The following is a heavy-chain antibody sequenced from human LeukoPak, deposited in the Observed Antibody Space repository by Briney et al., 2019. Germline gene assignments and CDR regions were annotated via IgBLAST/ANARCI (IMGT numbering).Heavy chain of an antibody. CDR2: MYHSGGA. D-gene: IGHD5-18*01. CDR1: GYSISSGYF. Sequence: ASETLSLTCTVSGYSISSGYFWGWIRQPPGNGLEWIGTMYHSGGAYYNPSLKSRVTISVDTSKNQFSLRLSSVAAADTAMYYCARDRGADTASTDWGQGTLVTVSS. CDR3: ARDRGADTASTD. V-gene: IGHV4-38-2*02. J-gene: IGHJ4*02.